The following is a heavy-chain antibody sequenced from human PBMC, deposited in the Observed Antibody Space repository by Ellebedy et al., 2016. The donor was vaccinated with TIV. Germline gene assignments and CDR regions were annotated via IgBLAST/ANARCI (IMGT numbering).Heavy chain of an antibody. CDR3: ARLALDYYDSSGYYPFDY. CDR2: IYYSGST. Sequence: SETLSLXCTVSGGSISSSSYYWGSIRQPPGKGLEWIGSIYYSGSTYYNPSLKSRVTISVDTSKNQFSLKLSSVTAADTAVYYCARLALDYYDSSGYYPFDYWGQGTLVTVSS. V-gene: IGHV4-39*01. CDR1: GGSISSSSYY. J-gene: IGHJ4*02. D-gene: IGHD3-22*01.